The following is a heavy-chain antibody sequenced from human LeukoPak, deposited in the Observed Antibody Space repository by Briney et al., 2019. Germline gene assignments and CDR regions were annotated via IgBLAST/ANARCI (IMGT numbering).Heavy chain of an antibody. CDR3: ARGGGYDSSGYYTY. V-gene: IGHV3-21*01. Sequence: PGGSLRLSCAASGFTFSSYSMNWVRQAPGKGLEWVSSISSSSSYIYYADSVKGRFTISRDNSKNTLYLQMNSLRAEDTAVYYCARGGGYDSSGYYTYWGQGTLVTVSS. J-gene: IGHJ4*02. CDR2: ISSSSSYI. D-gene: IGHD3-22*01. CDR1: GFTFSSYS.